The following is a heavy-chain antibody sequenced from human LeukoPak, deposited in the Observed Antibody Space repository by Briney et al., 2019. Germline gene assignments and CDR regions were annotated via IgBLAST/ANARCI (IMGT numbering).Heavy chain of an antibody. D-gene: IGHD6-13*01. CDR1: GFTFSTYA. J-gene: IGHJ4*02. CDR3: ASPDTPRAVSHSGAWYYFDY. Sequence: GGSLRLSCAASGFTFSTYAMSWVRQAPGKGLEWVSVISASGDSTYYADSVKGRFTISGDNFKNTLFLQMNSLRGEDTAVYFCASPDTPRAVSHSGAWYYFDYWGQGTLVTVSS. CDR2: ISASGDST. V-gene: IGHV3-23*01.